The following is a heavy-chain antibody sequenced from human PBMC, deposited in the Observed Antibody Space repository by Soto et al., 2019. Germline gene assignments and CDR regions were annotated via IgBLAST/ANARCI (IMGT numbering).Heavy chain of an antibody. J-gene: IGHJ6*01. Sequence: EVQLVESGGGLVQPGRSLRLSCAASGFTFDDYAMHWVRQAPGKGLEWVSGISWNSGSIGYADSVKGRFTISRDNAKNSLYLQMNSLRAEDTALYYCAKDLDYYDSSGYEGYYYGMDVW. V-gene: IGHV3-9*01. CDR2: ISWNSGSI. CDR1: GFTFDDYA. CDR3: AKDLDYYDSSGYEGYYYGMDV. D-gene: IGHD3-22*01.